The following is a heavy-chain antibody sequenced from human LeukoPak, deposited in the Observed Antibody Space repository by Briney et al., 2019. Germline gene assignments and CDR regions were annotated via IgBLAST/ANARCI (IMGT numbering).Heavy chain of an antibody. CDR2: INPNSGGT. J-gene: IGHJ4*02. V-gene: IGHV1-2*02. CDR3: ARGPRSQKYYYGSGSYY. CDR1: GYTFTSYD. D-gene: IGHD3-10*01. Sequence: ASVKVSCKASGYTFTSYDISWARQAPGQGLEWMGWINPNSGGTNYAQKFQGRVTMTRDTSISTAYMELSRLRSDDTAVYYCARGPRSQKYYYGSGSYYWGQGTLVTVSS.